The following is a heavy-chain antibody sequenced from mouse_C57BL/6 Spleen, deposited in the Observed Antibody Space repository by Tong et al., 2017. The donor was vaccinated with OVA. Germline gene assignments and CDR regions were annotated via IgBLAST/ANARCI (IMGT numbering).Heavy chain of an antibody. Sequence: VQLQESGAELMRPGASVTLSCKASGYTFTDYEMHWVKQTPVHGLEWIGAIDPETGGTAYNQKFKGKAILTADKSSSTAYMELRSLTSEDSAVYYCTRWDGNYPYYAMDYWGQGTSVTVSS. CDR2: IDPETGGT. V-gene: IGHV1-15*01. CDR3: TRWDGNYPYYAMDY. J-gene: IGHJ4*01. D-gene: IGHD2-1*01. CDR1: GYTFTDYE.